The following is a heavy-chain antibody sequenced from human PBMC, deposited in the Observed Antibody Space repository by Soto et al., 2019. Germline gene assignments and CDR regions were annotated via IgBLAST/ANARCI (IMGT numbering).Heavy chain of an antibody. CDR2: INHSGST. J-gene: IGHJ5*02. CDR3: ARDQVPAALLRWFDP. D-gene: IGHD2-2*01. Sequence: PSETLSLTCAVYGGSFSGYYWSWIRQPPGKGLEWIGEINHSGSTNYNPSLKSRVTISVDTSKNQFSLKLSSVTAADTAVYYCARDQVPAALLRWFDPWGQGTLVTVS. V-gene: IGHV4-34*01. CDR1: GGSFSGYY.